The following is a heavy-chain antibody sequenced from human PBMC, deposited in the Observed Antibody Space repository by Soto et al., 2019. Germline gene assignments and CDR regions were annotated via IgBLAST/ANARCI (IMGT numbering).Heavy chain of an antibody. CDR2: IIPIFGTA. D-gene: IGHD3-9*01. Sequence: QVQLVQSGAEVKKPGSSVKVSCKASGGTFSSYAISWVRQAPGQGLEWMGGIIPIFGTANYVQKFQGRVMITADVSTSPAYMELSSLRSEVTAVYYCARGRRYFDWLLYGAFDIWGQWTMVTVSS. CDR3: ARGRRYFDWLLYGAFDI. J-gene: IGHJ3*02. CDR1: GGTFSSYA. V-gene: IGHV1-69*01.